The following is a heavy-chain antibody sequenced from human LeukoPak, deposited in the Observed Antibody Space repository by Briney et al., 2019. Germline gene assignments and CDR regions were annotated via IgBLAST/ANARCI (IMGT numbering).Heavy chain of an antibody. CDR2: ISGSGGST. J-gene: IGHJ3*02. Sequence: GGSLRLSCAASGFTFSSYAMSWVRQAPGKGLEWVSAISGSGGSTYYADSVKGRFTISRDNAKNSLYLQMNSLRAEDTAVYYCARDRFMAADAFDIWGQGTMVTVSS. CDR3: ARDRFMAADAFDI. CDR1: GFTFSSYA. D-gene: IGHD5-24*01. V-gene: IGHV3-23*01.